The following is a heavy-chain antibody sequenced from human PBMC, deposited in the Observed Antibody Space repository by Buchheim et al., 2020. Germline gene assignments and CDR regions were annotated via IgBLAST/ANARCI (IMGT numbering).Heavy chain of an antibody. V-gene: IGHV3-30*18. CDR2: ISYDGSNT. J-gene: IGHJ4*02. CDR1: GFTFSSYG. D-gene: IGHD2-8*01. CDR3: AKTLRDFTNGVCSSFDS. Sequence: QVQLVESGGGVVQPGRSLRLSCAASGFTFSSYGMHWVRQAPGKGLEWMAVISYDGSNTYYADSVKGRFSISRDNSQNTLYLQSIYLRAEDTAVSYWAKTLRDFTNGVCSSFDSWGQGSL.